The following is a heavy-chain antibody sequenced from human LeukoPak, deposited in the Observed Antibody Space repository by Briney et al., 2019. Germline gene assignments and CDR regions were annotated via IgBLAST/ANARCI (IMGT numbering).Heavy chain of an antibody. Sequence: SETLSLTCTVSGGSISSYYWSWIRQPPGKGLEWIGYMYYSGSTNYNPSLKSRVTISVDTSKNQFSLKLSSVTAADTAVYYCARGLYGYSREYCFDYWGQGTLVTVSS. D-gene: IGHD2-15*01. J-gene: IGHJ4*02. CDR2: MYYSGST. CDR3: ARGLYGYSREYCFDY. CDR1: GGSISSYY. V-gene: IGHV4-59*01.